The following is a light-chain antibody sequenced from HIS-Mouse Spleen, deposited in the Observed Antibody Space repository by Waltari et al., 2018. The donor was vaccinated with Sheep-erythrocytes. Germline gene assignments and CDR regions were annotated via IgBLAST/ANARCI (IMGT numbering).Light chain of an antibody. Sequence: AIRMTQSPSSLSASTGDRSTIPCRASQGISSYLAWYQQKPGKAPKLLIYAASTLQSGVPSRFSGSGSGTDFTLTISCLQSEDFATYYCQQYYSYPYTFGQGTKLEIK. CDR3: QQYYSYPYT. V-gene: IGKV1-8*01. CDR2: AAS. J-gene: IGKJ2*01. CDR1: QGISSY.